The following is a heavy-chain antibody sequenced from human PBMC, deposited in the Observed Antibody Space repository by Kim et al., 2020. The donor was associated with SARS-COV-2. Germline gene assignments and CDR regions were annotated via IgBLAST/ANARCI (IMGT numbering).Heavy chain of an antibody. CDR2: IIPIFGTA. D-gene: IGHD3-10*01. CDR1: GGTFSSYA. J-gene: IGHJ6*02. V-gene: IGHV1-69*13. CDR3: ASPYYGSGSYYMGYYGMDV. Sequence: SVKVSCKASGGTFSSYAISWVRQAPGQGLEWMGGIIPIFGTANYAQKFQGRVTITADESTSTAYMELSSLRSEDTAVYYCASPYYGSGSYYMGYYGMDVWGQGTTVTVSS.